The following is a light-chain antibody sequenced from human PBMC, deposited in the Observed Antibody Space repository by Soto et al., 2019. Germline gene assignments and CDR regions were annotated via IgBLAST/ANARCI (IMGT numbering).Light chain of an antibody. CDR2: EVE. Sequence: ALTQPHSASESPGQSVTISCTGTSSDVGGYHYVSWYQHHPGRAPKLLIYEVEKRPPGVPGRFSGSKSGNTASLTISGLRAEDEAAYSCCSFAGSYSYVFGSGTKVTVL. V-gene: IGLV2-8*01. J-gene: IGLJ1*01. CDR3: CSFAGSYSYV. CDR1: SSDVGGYHY.